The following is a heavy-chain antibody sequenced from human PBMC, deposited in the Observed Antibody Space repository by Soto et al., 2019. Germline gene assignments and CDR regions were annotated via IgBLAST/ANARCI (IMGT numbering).Heavy chain of an antibody. CDR3: AREVDYYGSGSYSDDDFDI. CDR2: IYYSGST. CDR1: GGSVSSGSYY. V-gene: IGHV4-61*01. J-gene: IGHJ3*02. D-gene: IGHD3-10*01. Sequence: PSETLSLTCTVSGGSVSSGSYYWSWIRQPPGKGLECIGYIYYSGSTNYNPSLKSRVTISVDTSKNQFSLKLSSVTAADTAVYYCAREVDYYGSGSYSDDDFDIWGQGTMVTVS.